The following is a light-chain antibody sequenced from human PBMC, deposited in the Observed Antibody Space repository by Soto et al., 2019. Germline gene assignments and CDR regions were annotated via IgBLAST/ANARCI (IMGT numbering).Light chain of an antibody. CDR3: QQSYSTPLT. CDR1: QSISSH. Sequence: DIQMTQSASSLSASVGDRGTITCRASQSISSHLNRYQQKPGKAPKFLIYAASRLQSVVPSRFSGRGSGTDFILTISSLQPEDFATYYCQQSYSTPLTFGGGTKVDIK. J-gene: IGKJ4*01. CDR2: AAS. V-gene: IGKV1-39*01.